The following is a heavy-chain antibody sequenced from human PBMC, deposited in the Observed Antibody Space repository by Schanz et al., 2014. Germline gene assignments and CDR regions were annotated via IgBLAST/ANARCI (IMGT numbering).Heavy chain of an antibody. D-gene: IGHD3-10*01. J-gene: IGHJ4*02. CDR3: ARHNRVWFGKEGW. CDR2: LFYGGSK. V-gene: IGHV4-39*01. CDR1: GGSISSSTYY. Sequence: QVQLQESGPGLVKPSETLSLTCTVSGGSISSSTYYWGWIRQPPGKGLEWIANLFYGGSKYYNPSCESRVTMSVDASNNQYSLRLGSVTAADTGVYYCARHNRVWFGKEGWWGQGTLVTVSS.